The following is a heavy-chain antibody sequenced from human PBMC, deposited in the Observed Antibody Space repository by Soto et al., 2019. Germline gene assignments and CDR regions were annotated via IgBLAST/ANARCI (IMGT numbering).Heavy chain of an antibody. V-gene: IGHV2-5*01. CDR2: IYWNDDD. CDR3: AHRPGGSGFRYYFDY. CDR1: GFSLTSSGVG. D-gene: IGHD6-19*01. Sequence: QITLKESGPPLVKPTQTLTLTCSFSGFSLTSSGVGVGWFRQPPGTALEWLGLIYWNDDDRYRASLHSRLTITKDTSKTQVVLTMTNMDPVDTATYYCAHRPGGSGFRYYFDYWGQGTLVTVSS. J-gene: IGHJ4*02.